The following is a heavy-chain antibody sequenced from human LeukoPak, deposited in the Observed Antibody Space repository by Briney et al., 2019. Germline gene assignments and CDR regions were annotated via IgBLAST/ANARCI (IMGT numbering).Heavy chain of an antibody. J-gene: IGHJ4*02. CDR2: ISSSGSTI. V-gene: IGHV3-11*04. Sequence: GGSLRLSCAASGFTFSDYYMSWIRQAPGKGLEWVSYISSSGSTIYYADSVKGRFTISRDNAKNSLYLQMNSLSAEDTAVYYCARTDCGGDCYLVFDYWGQGTLATVSS. D-gene: IGHD2-21*02. CDR1: GFTFSDYY. CDR3: ARTDCGGDCYLVFDY.